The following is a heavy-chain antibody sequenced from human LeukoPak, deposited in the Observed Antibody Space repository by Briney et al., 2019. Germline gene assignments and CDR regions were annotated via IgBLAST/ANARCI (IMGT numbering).Heavy chain of an antibody. J-gene: IGHJ6*03. CDR2: IDYSGST. CDR1: GGSISSTSYY. Sequence: PSETLSLTCTVSGGSISSTSYYWGWIRQPPGKGLEWIGRIDYSGSTYYNPSLKSRVTTSVDTSKNYFSLMLTSVTAADTAVYYCARVSGSSWYLHYYMDVWGKGTTVTVSS. CDR3: ARVSGSSWYLHYYMDV. V-gene: IGHV4-39*07. D-gene: IGHD6-13*01.